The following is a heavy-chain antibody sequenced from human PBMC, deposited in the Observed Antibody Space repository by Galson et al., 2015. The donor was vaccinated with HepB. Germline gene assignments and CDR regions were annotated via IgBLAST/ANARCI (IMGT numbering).Heavy chain of an antibody. CDR3: AGGRFCDTDGYFEWFDP. CDR1: GGTFRSYI. D-gene: IGHD2-21*02. Sequence: SVKVSCKAPGGTFRSYIITWVRQAPGQGLEWMGRINPMVNVAIYAQKFQGRVTITADKSTSTAYMELSGLRSEDSAVYYCAGGRFCDTDGYFEWFDPWGQGTLGIVSS. J-gene: IGHJ5*02. CDR2: INPMVNVA. V-gene: IGHV1-69*02.